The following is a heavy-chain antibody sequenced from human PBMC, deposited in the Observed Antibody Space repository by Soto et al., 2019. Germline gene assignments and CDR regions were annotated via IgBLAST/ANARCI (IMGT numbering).Heavy chain of an antibody. D-gene: IGHD3-22*01. CDR1: GGSISSTNHC. V-gene: IGHV4-39*01. Sequence: SETLSLTCTVSGGSISSTNHCWGWIRQPPGKGLEWIGDIYYSGMTRYNPSLKSRVTISVDTSKNQFSLKLSSVTAADTAVYYCARHGYYYDSTGYYYFVWGQGTLVTVSS. J-gene: IGHJ4*02. CDR2: IYYSGMT. CDR3: ARHGYYYDSTGYYYFV.